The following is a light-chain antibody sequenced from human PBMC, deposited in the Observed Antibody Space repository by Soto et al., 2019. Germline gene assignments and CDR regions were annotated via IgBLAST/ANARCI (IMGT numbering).Light chain of an antibody. CDR3: QQFNGFPLT. V-gene: IGKV1-13*02. CDR2: DAS. CDR1: QDIGSA. Sequence: IPLTQSPSSLSASVGDRVTITCRAGQDIGSAFAWYQQRPGKATKLLLYDASNLEAGVPSRFSGSGSGTDFTRTITSLRPEDFATYYCQQFNGFPLTCGGGTKVQIK. J-gene: IGKJ4*01.